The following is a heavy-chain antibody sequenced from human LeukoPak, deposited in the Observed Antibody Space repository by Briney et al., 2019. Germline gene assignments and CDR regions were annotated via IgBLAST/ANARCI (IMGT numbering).Heavy chain of an antibody. Sequence: GGSLRLSCAASGFTFSSYSMNWVRQAPGKGLEWVSYISSSSSTIYYADSVKGRFTISRDNAKNSLYLQMNSLRDEGTAVYYCARDSLMRYYDSSGYYRARFVDYWGQGTLVTVSS. V-gene: IGHV3-48*02. CDR3: ARDSLMRYYDSSGYYRARFVDY. D-gene: IGHD3-22*01. J-gene: IGHJ4*02. CDR1: GFTFSSYS. CDR2: ISSSSSTI.